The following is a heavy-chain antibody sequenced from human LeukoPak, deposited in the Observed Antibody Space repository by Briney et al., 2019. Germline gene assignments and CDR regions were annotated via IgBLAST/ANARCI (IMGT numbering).Heavy chain of an antibody. CDR1: NYPISSDYY. J-gene: IGHJ5*02. V-gene: IGHV4-38-2*02. CDR2: IHHSGRT. Sequence: PSETLSLTCIVSNYPISSDYYWGWIRQPPGKGLEWIGSIHHSGRTYYNPSLKSRVTISVDTSKNHFSLKLNSVTAADTAVYYCARDHLANLASRLFDPWGQGTLVTVSS. CDR3: ARDHLANLASRLFDP. D-gene: IGHD3-3*01.